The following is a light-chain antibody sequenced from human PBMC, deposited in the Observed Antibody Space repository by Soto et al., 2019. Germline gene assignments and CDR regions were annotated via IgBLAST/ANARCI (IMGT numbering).Light chain of an antibody. CDR3: TSYTSGGTWV. J-gene: IGLJ3*02. CDR1: SSDVGYYKY. Sequence: QSVLTQPASVSGSPGQSITFSCTGDSSDVGYYKYVSWYQQHPGKAPKLMIYEVSNRPSGVSNRFSGSKSGNTASLTISGLQAEDEADYYCTSYTSGGTWVFGGGTKVTVL. V-gene: IGLV2-14*01. CDR2: EVS.